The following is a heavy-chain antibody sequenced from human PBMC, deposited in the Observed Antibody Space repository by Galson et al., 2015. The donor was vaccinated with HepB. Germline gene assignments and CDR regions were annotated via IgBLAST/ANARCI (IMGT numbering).Heavy chain of an antibody. D-gene: IGHD3-10*01. CDR2: INPSGGST. J-gene: IGHJ4*02. V-gene: IGHV1-46*04. CDR3: ARVPPVWFGADY. Sequence: SCKASGYTFTSYYMHWVRQAPGQGLEWMGIINPSGGSTSYAQKLQGRVTMTRDTSTSTVYMELSSLRSEDTAVYYCARVPPVWFGADYWGQGTLVTVSS. CDR1: GYTFTSYY.